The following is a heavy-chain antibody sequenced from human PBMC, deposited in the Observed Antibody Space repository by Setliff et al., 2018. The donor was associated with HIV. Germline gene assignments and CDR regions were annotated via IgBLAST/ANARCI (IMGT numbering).Heavy chain of an antibody. J-gene: IGHJ5*02. CDR1: GYTFTSYS. V-gene: IGHV1-46*01. Sequence: ASVKVSCKASGYTFTSYSMHWVRQAPGQGLEWMGIIDPSAGATSYAQKFQGRVTLTRDTSTSTVYMELSSLRSEDTAVYYCARVFLGLDSRAYSNWFDPWGQGTLVTVST. CDR2: IDPSAGAT. CDR3: ARVFLGLDSRAYSNWFDP. D-gene: IGHD3-22*01.